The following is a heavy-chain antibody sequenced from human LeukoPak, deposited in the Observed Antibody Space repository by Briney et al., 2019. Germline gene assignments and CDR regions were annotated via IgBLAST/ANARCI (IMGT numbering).Heavy chain of an antibody. V-gene: IGHV4-34*01. J-gene: IGHJ6*04. CDR1: GGSFSGYY. D-gene: IGHD3-10*01. Sequence: SETLSLTCAVYGGSFSGYYWSWIRQPPGKGLEWIGEINHSGSTNYNPSLKSRVTISVDTSKNQFSLKLSSVTAADTAVYYCARGPRRITMVRGVIVGMDVWGKGTTVTVSS. CDR3: ARGPRRITMVRGVIVGMDV. CDR2: INHSGST.